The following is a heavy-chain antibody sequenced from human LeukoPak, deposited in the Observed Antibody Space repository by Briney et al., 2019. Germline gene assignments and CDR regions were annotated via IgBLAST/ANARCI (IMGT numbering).Heavy chain of an antibody. V-gene: IGHV3-30*04. D-gene: IGHD3-22*01. Sequence: GRSLRLSCAASGFTFSSYAMHWVRQAPGKGLEWVAVISYDGSNKYYADSVKGRFTISRDNSKNTLYLQMNSLRAEDTAVYYCAYYYDSSGDYWGQGTLVTVSS. CDR2: ISYDGSNK. CDR3: AYYYDSSGDY. J-gene: IGHJ4*02. CDR1: GFTFSSYA.